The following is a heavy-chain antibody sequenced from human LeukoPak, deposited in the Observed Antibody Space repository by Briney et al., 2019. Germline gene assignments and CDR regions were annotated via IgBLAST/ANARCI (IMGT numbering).Heavy chain of an antibody. Sequence: GGSLRLSCAASGFTFSGSAMHWVRQASGKGLEWVGRIRSKANSYATAYAASVKGRFTISRDDSKNTAYLQMNSLKTEDTAVYYCAREREGGDYWGQGTLVTVSS. CDR3: AREREGGDY. CDR1: GFTFSGSA. CDR2: IRSKANSYAT. J-gene: IGHJ4*02. V-gene: IGHV3-73*01. D-gene: IGHD1-26*01.